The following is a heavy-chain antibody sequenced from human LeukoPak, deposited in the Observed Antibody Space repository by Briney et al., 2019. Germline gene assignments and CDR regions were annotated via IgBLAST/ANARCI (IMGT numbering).Heavy chain of an antibody. CDR1: GFTFSHYA. Sequence: GTSLRLSCAASGFTFSHYAMHWVRQAPGKGLEWVAVIWYDGSHDTYTDSVKGRFTVSRDNFKNVLHLQMNSLRVEDTAVYYCAKEGDYCSSSGCHKRGIDYWGQGILVTVSS. V-gene: IGHV3-33*06. CDR3: AKEGDYCSSSGCHKRGIDY. CDR2: IWYDGSHD. J-gene: IGHJ4*02. D-gene: IGHD2-2*01.